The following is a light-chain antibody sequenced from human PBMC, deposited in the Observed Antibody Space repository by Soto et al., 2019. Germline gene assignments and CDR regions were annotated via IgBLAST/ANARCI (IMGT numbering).Light chain of an antibody. J-gene: IGLJ1*01. CDR2: EVS. CDR1: SSDVGAYTS. CDR3: SSYTSDNRDYI. Sequence: QSALTQPASVSGSPGQSITISCTGSSSDVGAYTSVSWYQQHPGKAPKLMIYEVSNRPSGVSRRFSGSKSGNTASLTISGLQAVDEAHYYCSSYTSDNRDYIFGTGTKVTV. V-gene: IGLV2-14*01.